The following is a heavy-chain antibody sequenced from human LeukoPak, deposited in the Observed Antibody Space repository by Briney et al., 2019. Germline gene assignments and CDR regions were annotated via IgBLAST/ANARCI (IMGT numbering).Heavy chain of an antibody. CDR2: ISSSSSYI. J-gene: IGHJ3*02. CDR1: GFTFSSYS. D-gene: IGHD5-18*01. CDR3: ARAWAAMGRKGAFDI. Sequence: PGGSLRLSCAASGFTFSSYSTNWVRQAPGKGLEWVSSISSSSSYIYYADSVKGRFTISRDNAKNSLYLQMNSLRAEDTAVYYCARAWAAMGRKGAFDIWGQGTMVTVSS. V-gene: IGHV3-21*01.